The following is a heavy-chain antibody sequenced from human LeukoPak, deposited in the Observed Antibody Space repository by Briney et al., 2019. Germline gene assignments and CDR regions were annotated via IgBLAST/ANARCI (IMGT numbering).Heavy chain of an antibody. Sequence: GGSLRLSCAASGFTFSSYSMNWVRQAPGKGLEWVSSISSSSSYIYYADSVKGRFTISRDNAKNSLYLQMNSLRAEDTAVYYCARARRYGSGSYFYYYMDVWGKGTTVTVSS. CDR2: ISSSSSYI. D-gene: IGHD3-10*01. V-gene: IGHV3-21*01. J-gene: IGHJ6*03. CDR3: ARARRYGSGSYFYYYMDV. CDR1: GFTFSSYS.